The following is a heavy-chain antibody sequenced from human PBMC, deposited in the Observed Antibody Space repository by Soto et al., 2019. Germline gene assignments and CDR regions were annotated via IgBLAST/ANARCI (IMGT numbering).Heavy chain of an antibody. J-gene: IGHJ6*03. CDR1: GFTFSNAW. CDR3: TTAGTGYYYYYMDV. Sequence: GGSLRLSCAASGFTFSNAWMSWVRQAPGKGLKWVGRIKSKTDGGTTDYAAPVKGRFTISRDDSKNTLYLQMNSLKTEDTAVYYCTTAGTGYYYYYMDVWGKGTTVTVSS. D-gene: IGHD1-1*01. V-gene: IGHV3-15*01. CDR2: IKSKTDGGTT.